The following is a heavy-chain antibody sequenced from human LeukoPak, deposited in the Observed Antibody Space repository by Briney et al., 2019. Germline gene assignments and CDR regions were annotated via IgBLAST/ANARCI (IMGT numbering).Heavy chain of an antibody. CDR1: GGSVSGGSISSYY. Sequence: SETLSLTCTVSGGSVSGGSISSYYWSWIRQPPGKGLEWIGFIAYTGSTNYNPSLKSRVTISVDKSKKQFSLRLSSVTAADTAVYYCARDLGYYYDSSNNWFDPWGQGTLVTVSS. CDR2: IAYTGST. CDR3: ARDLGYYYDSSNNWFDP. V-gene: IGHV4-61*01. J-gene: IGHJ5*02. D-gene: IGHD3-22*01.